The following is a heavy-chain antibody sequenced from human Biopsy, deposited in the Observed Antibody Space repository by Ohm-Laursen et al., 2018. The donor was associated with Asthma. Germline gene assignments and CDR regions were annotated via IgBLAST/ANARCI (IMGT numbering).Heavy chain of an antibody. J-gene: IGHJ3*01. D-gene: IGHD6-19*01. CDR1: GGSISSNFYY. Sequence: TLSLTCAVSGGSISSNFYYWGWIRQPPGKGLEWIGNIYKSGQVYYNLSLKSRVTISVDTSKNQFSLQLRSVTAADTAVYYCARGMQWVIPYEFDLWGQGTMVTVSA. V-gene: IGHV4-39*07. CDR2: IYKSGQV. CDR3: ARGMQWVIPYEFDL.